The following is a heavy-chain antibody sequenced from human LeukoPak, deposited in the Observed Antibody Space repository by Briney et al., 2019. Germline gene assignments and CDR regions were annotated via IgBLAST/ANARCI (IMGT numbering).Heavy chain of an antibody. CDR3: ARHIGGGIEDMDV. Sequence: SETLSLTCTVSGYSIRSAYYWGWIRQPPGKGLEWIGSIYHSGSTYYNPSLKSRVTISEDTSKNQFSLKPSSVTAADTAVYYCARHIGGGIEDMDVWGKGTKVTVSS. D-gene: IGHD3-16*02. CDR1: GYSIRSAYY. J-gene: IGHJ6*03. CDR2: IYHSGST. V-gene: IGHV4-38-2*02.